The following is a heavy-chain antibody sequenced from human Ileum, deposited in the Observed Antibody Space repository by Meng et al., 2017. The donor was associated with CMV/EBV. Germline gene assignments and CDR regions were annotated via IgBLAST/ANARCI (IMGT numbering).Heavy chain of an antibody. CDR2: VSWDGHNT. D-gene: IGHD2/OR15-2a*01. V-gene: IGHV3-43D*04. CDR1: GFTFADYA. Sequence: EVQLVEAGGGVVQPGESVGLSCAASGFTFADYAMHWVRQAPGKGLEWASLVSWDGHNTQYADSVKGRFTISSDNSKNSLYLQMDSLRAEDTALYYCAKDINRRIYFNYFDYWGQGTLVTVSS. CDR3: AKDINRRIYFNYFDY. J-gene: IGHJ4*02.